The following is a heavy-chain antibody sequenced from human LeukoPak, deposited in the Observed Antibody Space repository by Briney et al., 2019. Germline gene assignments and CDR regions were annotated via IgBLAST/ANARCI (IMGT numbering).Heavy chain of an antibody. CDR1: GYRFTDYW. CDR3: ARHGLAGCLGGRCFTSFHYYGMDV. D-gene: IGHD2-15*01. CDR2: IFPGDSAT. V-gene: IGHV5-51*01. J-gene: IGHJ6*02. Sequence: GESLKISCKGSGYRFTDYWIGWVRQMPGKGLEWMGIIFPGDSATKSSPSFQGQATISVDKSISTAYLQWSSLKASDGAVYYCARHGLAGCLGGRCFTSFHYYGMDVWGQGTTVTVSS.